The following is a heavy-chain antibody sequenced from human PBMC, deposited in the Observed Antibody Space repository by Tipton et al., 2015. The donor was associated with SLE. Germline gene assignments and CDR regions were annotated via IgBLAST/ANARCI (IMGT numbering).Heavy chain of an antibody. CDR1: GGSISSYY. CDR3: ARGPFQRWPPGAY. J-gene: IGHJ4*02. CDR2: IYTSGST. D-gene: IGHD6-19*01. Sequence: TLSLTCTVSGGSISSYYWSWIRQPAGKGLEWIGRIYTSGSTNYNPSLKSRVTMSVDTSKSQFSLILNSLTAADTAVYYCARGPFQRWPPGAYWGQGTLITVSS. V-gene: IGHV4-4*07.